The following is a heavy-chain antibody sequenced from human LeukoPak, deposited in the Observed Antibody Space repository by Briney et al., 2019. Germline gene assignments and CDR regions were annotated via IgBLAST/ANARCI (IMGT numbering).Heavy chain of an antibody. D-gene: IGHD3-10*01. CDR1: GFTLSSYW. Sequence: GGSLRLSCAPSGFTLSSYWMHWVRQAPGKGLVWVSRINSDGSSTSYADSVKGRFTISRDNAKNTLYLQMNSLRAEDTAVYYCARGTGFGELYDYWGQGTLVTVSS. J-gene: IGHJ4*02. CDR3: ARGTGFGELYDY. V-gene: IGHV3-74*01. CDR2: INSDGSST.